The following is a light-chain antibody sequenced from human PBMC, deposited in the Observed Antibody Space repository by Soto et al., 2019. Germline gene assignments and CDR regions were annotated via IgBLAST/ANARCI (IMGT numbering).Light chain of an antibody. CDR2: ATS. CDR1: QGIAPY. Sequence: QMTQSPSSLSAFVGDRVTITCRASQGIAPYLDWFQQKPGKVPKLLIYATSTLQSGVPSRFSGSGSGTDFTLTISSLQPEDVATYYCQKYNSAPLTFGGGTKVDIK. J-gene: IGKJ4*01. CDR3: QKYNSAPLT. V-gene: IGKV1-27*01.